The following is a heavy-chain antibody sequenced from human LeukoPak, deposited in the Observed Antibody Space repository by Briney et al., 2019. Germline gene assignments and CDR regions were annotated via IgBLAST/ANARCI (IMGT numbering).Heavy chain of an antibody. Sequence: PGGSLRLSCAASGFTFSNAWMSWVRQAPGKGLEWVGRIKSKTDGGTTDYAAPVKGRFTISRDDSKNTLYLQMNSLKTEDTAVYYCTTDGTAYYDSSGCYYPDYWGQGTLVTVSS. CDR2: IKSKTDGGTT. D-gene: IGHD3-22*01. CDR1: GFTFSNAW. J-gene: IGHJ4*02. CDR3: TTDGTAYYDSSGCYYPDY. V-gene: IGHV3-15*01.